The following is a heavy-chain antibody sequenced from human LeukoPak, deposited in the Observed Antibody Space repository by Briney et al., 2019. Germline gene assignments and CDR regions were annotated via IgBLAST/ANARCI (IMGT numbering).Heavy chain of an antibody. CDR3: ARGRGSTSRY. J-gene: IGHJ4*02. D-gene: IGHD5-12*01. V-gene: IGHV1-18*01. CDR2: ISTYNGNT. CDR1: GYTFTSYG. Sequence: ASVKVSCKASGYTFTSYGITWVRQAPGQGLEWMGWISTYNGNTNYAQKLRGRVTMTTDPSTSTAYMELRSLRSDDTAVYYCARGRGSTSRYWGQGTLVTVSS.